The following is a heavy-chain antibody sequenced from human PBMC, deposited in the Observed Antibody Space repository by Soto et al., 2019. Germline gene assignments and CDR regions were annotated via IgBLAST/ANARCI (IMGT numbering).Heavy chain of an antibody. V-gene: IGHV1-18*04. CDR2: ISGQIAKT. D-gene: IGHD1-26*01. CDR1: GYSFHNFG. CDR3: ARGPPSGSFSLTPRY. Sequence: QVQLVQSGPEVKKPGASVKVSCKASGYSFHNFGIIWVRQAPGQGLEWMGWISGQIAKTNYAQKFQGKVPMTTDTSTSTAYMELNTLTSDDTAMYYCARGPPSGSFSLTPRYWGQGTLVTVSS. J-gene: IGHJ4*02.